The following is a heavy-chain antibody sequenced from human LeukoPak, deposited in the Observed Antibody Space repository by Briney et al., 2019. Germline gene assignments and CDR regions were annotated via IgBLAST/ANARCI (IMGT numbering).Heavy chain of an antibody. D-gene: IGHD5-18*01. CDR3: ASSDTATLLFDY. Sequence: SETLSLTCTVSGGSISSYYWSWIRQPPGKGLDWIGYIYYSGSTNYNPSLKSRVTISVDTSKNQFSLKLSSVTAADTAVYCCASSDTATLLFDYWGQGTLVTVSS. J-gene: IGHJ4*02. V-gene: IGHV4-59*01. CDR2: IYYSGST. CDR1: GGSISSYY.